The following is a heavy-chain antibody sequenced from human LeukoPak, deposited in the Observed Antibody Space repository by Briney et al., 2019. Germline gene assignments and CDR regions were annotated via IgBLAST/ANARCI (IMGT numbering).Heavy chain of an antibody. CDR3: ARGGGYNFGCFDL. J-gene: IGHJ2*01. Sequence: SETLSLTCAVYVVSFSGYYWSWIRQPPGKGLEWIGEIHHSGSTNYNPSLKSRVTISVDTSKNQFSLKLSSVTAADTAVYYCARGGGYNFGCFDLRGRGTLVTVSS. CDR1: VVSFSGYY. CDR2: IHHSGST. D-gene: IGHD5-24*01. V-gene: IGHV4-34*01.